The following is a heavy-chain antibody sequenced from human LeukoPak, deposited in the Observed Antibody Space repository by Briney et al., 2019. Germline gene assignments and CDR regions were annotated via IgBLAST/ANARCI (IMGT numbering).Heavy chain of an antibody. D-gene: IGHD2-8*01. V-gene: IGHV4-31*03. CDR2: IYYSGTT. CDR3: TRLVYGNGWQIDY. Sequence: PSETLSLTCTVSGGSIRTSGNYWSWIRHHPGKGLEWTGCIYYSGTTYDSPSLKSRLTVSVDTSKNQFFLDLTSVTAADTAVYYCTRLVYGNGWQIDYWGRGTLVTVSS. J-gene: IGHJ4*02. CDR1: GGSIRTSGNY.